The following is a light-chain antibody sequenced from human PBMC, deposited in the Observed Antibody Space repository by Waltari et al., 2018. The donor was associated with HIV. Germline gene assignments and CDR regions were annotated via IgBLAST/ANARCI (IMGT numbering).Light chain of an antibody. V-gene: IGLV2-8*01. CDR1: HSDLGAYAF. CDR3: TSYAGNSNFVV. CDR2: EVN. Sequence: QSALTQPPSASGSPGQSVSISCTCTHSDLGAYAFVSWYQQHPGKAPKLIIYEVNKRPSGVPDRFSGSKSGNTASLIVSGLQAEDEGDYFCTSYAGNSNFVVFGGGTKLTVL. J-gene: IGLJ2*01.